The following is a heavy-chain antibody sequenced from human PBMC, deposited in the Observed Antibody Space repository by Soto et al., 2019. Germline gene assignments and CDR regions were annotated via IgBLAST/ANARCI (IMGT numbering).Heavy chain of an antibody. CDR3: AHKGYDSSGYYSYWYFDL. V-gene: IGHV2-5*02. Sequence: QITLKESGPTLVKPTQTLTLTCTFSGFSLSTSGVGVGWIRQPPGKVLEWLALIYWDDDKRYSPSLKSRLTITKDTSKNQVVLTMTNMDPVDTATYYCAHKGYDSSGYYSYWYFDLWGRGTLVTVSS. D-gene: IGHD3-22*01. J-gene: IGHJ2*01. CDR2: IYWDDDK. CDR1: GFSLSTSGVG.